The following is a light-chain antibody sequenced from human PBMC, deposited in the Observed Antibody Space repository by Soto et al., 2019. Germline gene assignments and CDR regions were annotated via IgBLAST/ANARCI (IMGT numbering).Light chain of an antibody. J-gene: IGKJ2*01. V-gene: IGKV2-30*01. CDR2: KVS. CDR1: QSLVYSDGDTY. Sequence: DVVMPQSPLSLPVTLGQPASISCRSSQSLVYSDGDTYLTWLHQRPGQSPRRLIYKVSNRDSGVPDRISGSGSGTDFSLKISRVEAEDLGVYYCVQSTHWPMTFGQGTRLEIK. CDR3: VQSTHWPMT.